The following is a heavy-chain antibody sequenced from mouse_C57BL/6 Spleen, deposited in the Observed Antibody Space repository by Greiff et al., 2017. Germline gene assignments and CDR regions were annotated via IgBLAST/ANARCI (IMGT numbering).Heavy chain of an antibody. CDR3: ARVRSGEAMDY. J-gene: IGHJ4*01. CDR1: GYTFTSYW. V-gene: IGHV1-50*01. CDR2: IDPSDSYT. D-gene: IGHD4-1*01. Sequence: QVQLQQSGAELVKPGASVKLSCKASGYTFTSYWMQWVKQRPGQGLEWIGEIDPSDSYTNYNQKFKGKATLTVDTSSSTAYMQLSSLTSEDSAVYYCARVRSGEAMDYWGQGTSVTVSS.